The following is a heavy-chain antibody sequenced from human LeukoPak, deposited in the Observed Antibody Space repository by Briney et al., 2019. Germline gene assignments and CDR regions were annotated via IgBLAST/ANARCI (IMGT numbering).Heavy chain of an antibody. CDR1: GFTFSSYA. Sequence: GGSLRLSCAASGFTFSSYAMSWVRQAPGKGLQWVSSITSRGESTLYVDSVKGGFTITRDNSENTLYMQMQRLRAEDTAVYYCARDRPNYYGSDGHYYRRDGDYWGRGTLVSVSS. CDR2: ITSRGEST. J-gene: IGHJ4*02. D-gene: IGHD3-22*01. CDR3: ARDRPNYYGSDGHYYRRDGDY. V-gene: IGHV3-23*01.